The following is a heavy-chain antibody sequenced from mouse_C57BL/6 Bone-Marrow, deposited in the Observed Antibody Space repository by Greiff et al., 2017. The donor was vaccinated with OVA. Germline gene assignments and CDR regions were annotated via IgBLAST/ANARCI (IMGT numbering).Heavy chain of an antibody. Sequence: EVQLVESGGGLVKPGGSLKLSCAASGFTFSSYAMSWVRQTPEKRLEWVATISDGGSYTYYPDNVKGRFTISRDNATNNLYLQMSHLKSEDTAMYYCARAYGYASYYYAMDYWGQGTSVTVSS. CDR1: GFTFSSYA. V-gene: IGHV5-4*01. J-gene: IGHJ4*01. CDR3: ARAYGYASYYYAMDY. D-gene: IGHD2-2*01. CDR2: ISDGGSYT.